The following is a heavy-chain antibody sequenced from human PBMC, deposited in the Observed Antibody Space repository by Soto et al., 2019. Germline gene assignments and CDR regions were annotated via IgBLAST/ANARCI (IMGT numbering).Heavy chain of an antibody. CDR3: ARDSPLANDFRSRYYPNLDS. CDR2: ISAYDDST. Sequence: ASVKVSSKASCYTFTSYGITWVRQAPGQGLEWMGWISAYDDSTNYAQKFQGRVTMTTDTSTSTAYLELGSLRSDDTAVNYCARDSPLANDFRSRYYPNLDSWGQGTLVAVSS. D-gene: IGHD3-3*01. J-gene: IGHJ4*02. CDR1: CYTFTSYG. V-gene: IGHV1-18*01.